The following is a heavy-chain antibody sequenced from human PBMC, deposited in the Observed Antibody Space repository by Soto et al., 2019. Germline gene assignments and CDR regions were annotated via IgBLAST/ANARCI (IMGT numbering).Heavy chain of an antibody. J-gene: IGHJ4*02. CDR1: GGSISSYY. Sequence: SETLSLTCTVSGGSISSYYWSWIRQPPGKGLEWIGYFYYSGSTNYNPSLKSRVTISVDTSKDQFSLKLTSVTAADTAVYYCARGYLDTSAYYFGGLDYGGQETLVTVS. CDR3: ARGYLDTSAYYFGGLDY. V-gene: IGHV4-59*01. D-gene: IGHD3-22*01. CDR2: FYYSGST.